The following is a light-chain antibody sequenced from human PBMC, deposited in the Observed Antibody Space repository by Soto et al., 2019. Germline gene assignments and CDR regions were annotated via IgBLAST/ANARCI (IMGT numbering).Light chain of an antibody. Sequence: QAVVTQPPSVSGAPGQRVTIPCIGSSSNIGTDYAVHWYQQFPGTAPKVLIYGNTNRPSGVPDRFSGSRSGTSASLAIAGLQTEDEAVYYCASWDDNLNGPVFGGGTKVTVL. CDR3: ASWDDNLNGPV. CDR2: GNT. CDR1: SSNIGTDYA. V-gene: IGLV1-40*01. J-gene: IGLJ3*02.